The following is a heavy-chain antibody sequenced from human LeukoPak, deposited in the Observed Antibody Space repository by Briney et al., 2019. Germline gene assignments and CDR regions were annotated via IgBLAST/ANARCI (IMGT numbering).Heavy chain of an antibody. CDR3: VRDRNLDY. J-gene: IGHJ4*02. CDR1: GFTFSSYA. Sequence: GGSLRLSCAASGFTFSSYAMSWVRQAPGKGLEWVSGISAGGGGTYYAASVKGRFTISRDNSKSTLSLQMDSLRADDTAVYYCVRDRNLDYWGQGTLVTVSS. CDR2: ISAGGGGT. V-gene: IGHV3-23*01.